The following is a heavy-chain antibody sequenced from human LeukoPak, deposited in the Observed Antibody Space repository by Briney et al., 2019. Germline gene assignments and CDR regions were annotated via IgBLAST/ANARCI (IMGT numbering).Heavy chain of an antibody. D-gene: IGHD2-15*01. CDR1: GFTFSSYS. J-gene: IGHJ6*02. V-gene: IGHV3-21*01. Sequence: GGSLRLSCAASGFTFSSYSMNWVRQAPGKGLEWVSSISSSSSYIYYADSVKGRFTISRDNAKNSLHLQMNSLRAEDTAVYYCARDRCSGGSCYLNYGMDVWGQGTTVTVSS. CDR3: ARDRCSGGSCYLNYGMDV. CDR2: ISSSSSYI.